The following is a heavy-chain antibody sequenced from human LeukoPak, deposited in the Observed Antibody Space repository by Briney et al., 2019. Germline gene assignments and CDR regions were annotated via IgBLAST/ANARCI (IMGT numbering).Heavy chain of an antibody. CDR1: GFTFSSYA. Sequence: GGSLRLSCAASGFTFSSYAMSWVRQAPGKGLEWVSTINGGGVNTHYADSVGGRFTISRDNSKNTLYLQMNSLRAEDTAVYYCAKDYGELLRGVGYFDYWGQGTLVTVSS. D-gene: IGHD1-26*01. CDR2: INGGGVNT. J-gene: IGHJ4*02. CDR3: AKDYGELLRGVGYFDY. V-gene: IGHV3-23*01.